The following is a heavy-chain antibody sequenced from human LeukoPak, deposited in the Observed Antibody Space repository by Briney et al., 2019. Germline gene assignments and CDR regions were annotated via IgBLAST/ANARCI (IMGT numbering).Heavy chain of an antibody. CDR1: GGSISSYY. V-gene: IGHV4-59*08. Sequence: PSETLSLTCTVSGGSISSYYWSWIRQPPGKGLEWIGYIYYSGSTNYNPSLKSRVSISVDTPKNQFSLILSSVTAADTAVYYCARLTRDGYPLVDYWGQGTLVTVSS. J-gene: IGHJ4*02. D-gene: IGHD5-24*01. CDR2: IYYSGST. CDR3: ARLTRDGYPLVDY.